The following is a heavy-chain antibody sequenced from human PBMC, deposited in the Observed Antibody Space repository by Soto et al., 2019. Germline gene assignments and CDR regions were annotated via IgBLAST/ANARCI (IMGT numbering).Heavy chain of an antibody. CDR1: GFTFSSYA. CDR2: ISYDGSNK. V-gene: IGHV3-30-3*01. D-gene: IGHD3-9*01. J-gene: IGHJ3*02. CDR3: ARELRYFDWLLYDAFDI. Sequence: GGSLRLSCAASGFTFSSYAMHWVRQAPGKGLEWVAVISYDGSNKYYADSVKGRFTISRDNSKNTLYLQMNSLRAEDTAVYYCARELRYFDWLLYDAFDIWGQGTMVTVSS.